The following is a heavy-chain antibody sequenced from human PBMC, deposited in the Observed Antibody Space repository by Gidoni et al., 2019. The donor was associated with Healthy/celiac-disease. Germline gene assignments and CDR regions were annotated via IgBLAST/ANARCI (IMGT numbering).Heavy chain of an antibody. CDR3: AKGLGGFGEYFDY. Sequence: EVQLLESGGGLVQPGGSLRLSCAASGFTFSSYAKSWVRQAPGKGLEWVSAISGSGGSTYYADSVKGRFTISRDNSKNTLYLQMNSLRAEDTAVYYCAKGLGGFGEYFDYWGQGTLVTVSS. CDR2: ISGSGGST. J-gene: IGHJ4*02. D-gene: IGHD3-10*01. V-gene: IGHV3-23*01. CDR1: GFTFSSYA.